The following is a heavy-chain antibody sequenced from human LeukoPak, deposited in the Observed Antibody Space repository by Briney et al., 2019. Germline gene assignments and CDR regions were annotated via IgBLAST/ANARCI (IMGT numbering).Heavy chain of an antibody. CDR1: GGSFSGYH. CDR3: ARSAAGLVRFFDY. D-gene: IGHD6-19*01. CDR2: INHSGST. V-gene: IGHV4-34*09. J-gene: IGHJ4*02. Sequence: PSETLSLTCAVYGGSFSGYHWSWIRQPPGKGLEWIGEINHSGSTNYNPSLKSRVTISLDTSKNQFSLELSSVTVADTAVYCARSAAGLVRFFDYWGQGTLVTVSS.